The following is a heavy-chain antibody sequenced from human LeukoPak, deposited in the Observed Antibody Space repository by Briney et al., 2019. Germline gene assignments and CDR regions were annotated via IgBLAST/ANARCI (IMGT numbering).Heavy chain of an antibody. D-gene: IGHD6-13*01. Sequence: ASVKVSCKASGYTFTSYGISWVRQAPGQGLEWMGWISAYNGNTNYAQKFQGRVTITADESTSTAYMELSSLRSEDTAVYYCARDSAVAETDAFDIWGQGTMVTVSS. CDR3: ARDSAVAETDAFDI. J-gene: IGHJ3*02. CDR1: GYTFTSYG. CDR2: ISAYNGNT. V-gene: IGHV1-18*01.